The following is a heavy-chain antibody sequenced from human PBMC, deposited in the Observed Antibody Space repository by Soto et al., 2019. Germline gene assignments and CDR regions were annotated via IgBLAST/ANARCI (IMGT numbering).Heavy chain of an antibody. CDR2: IYYSGST. J-gene: IGHJ5*02. Sequence: PSETLSLTCTVSGGSVISGSYCFSWIREPPGKGLEWIGYIYYSGSTNYNPSLKSRVTISVDTSKNQFSLKLSSVTAADTAVYYCARDSSSGWDNWFDPWGQGTLVTVSS. D-gene: IGHD6-19*01. CDR1: GGSVISGSYC. V-gene: IGHV4-61*01. CDR3: ARDSSSGWDNWFDP.